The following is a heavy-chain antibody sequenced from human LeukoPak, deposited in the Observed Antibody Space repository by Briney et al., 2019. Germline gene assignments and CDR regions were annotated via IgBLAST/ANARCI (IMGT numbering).Heavy chain of an antibody. CDR2: ISGSGDST. D-gene: IGHD3-10*01. V-gene: IGHV3-23*01. J-gene: IGHJ4*02. CDR1: GFTFSSYA. CDR3: AKVLLWFGEYDN. Sequence: GGSLRLSCAASGFTFSSYAMSWVHQAPGKGLEWVSAISGSGDSTYYADSVKGRFTISRDNSKNTLYLQMNSLRAEDTAVYYCAKVLLWFGEYDNWGQGTLVTVSS.